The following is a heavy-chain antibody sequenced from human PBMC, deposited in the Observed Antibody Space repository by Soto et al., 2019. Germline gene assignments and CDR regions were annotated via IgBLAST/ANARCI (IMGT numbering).Heavy chain of an antibody. CDR3: ARGLRSVLDY. CDR1: GFIFSNFG. D-gene: IGHD6-6*01. CDR2: ISSDEKIK. Sequence: LRLSCVAPGFIFSNFGMHWVRQAPGKGLEWVAVISSDEKIKQYADSVRGRFAISRDNSKNTLYLQMTSLRAEDTAIYYCARGLRSVLDYWGQGXLVTV. J-gene: IGHJ4*02. V-gene: IGHV3-33*01.